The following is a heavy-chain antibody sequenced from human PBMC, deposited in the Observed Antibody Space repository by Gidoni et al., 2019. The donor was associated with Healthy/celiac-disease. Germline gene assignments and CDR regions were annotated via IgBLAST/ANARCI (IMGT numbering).Heavy chain of an antibody. CDR2: IYHSGRT. Sequence: QLQLQESGSGLVKPSQTLSLTCAVPGGPISSGGYSWSWIRQPPGKGLEWIGYIYHSGRTYYNPSRKSRVTISVDRSKNQFSLKLSSVTAADTAVYYWARETGTNWFDPWGQGTLVTVSS. CDR3: ARETGTNWFDP. CDR1: GGPISSGGYS. J-gene: IGHJ5*02. D-gene: IGHD1-1*01. V-gene: IGHV4-30-2*01.